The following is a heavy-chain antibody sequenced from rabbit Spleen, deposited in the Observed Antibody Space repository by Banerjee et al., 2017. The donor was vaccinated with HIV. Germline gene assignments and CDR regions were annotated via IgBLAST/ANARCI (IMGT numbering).Heavy chain of an antibody. CDR2: INIVTGKS. CDR3: VREAGYAVYGDGNL. D-gene: IGHD6-1*01. J-gene: IGHJ4*01. V-gene: IGHV1S45*01. Sequence: QQQLEESGGGLVKPEGSLTLSCKASGFSLSDKDVMCWVRQAPGKGLEWIACINIVTGKSVYASWAEGRFIMSRTSSTTVTLQMTSLTAADTATYFCVREAGYAVYGDGNLWGQGTLVTVS. CDR1: GFSLSDKDV.